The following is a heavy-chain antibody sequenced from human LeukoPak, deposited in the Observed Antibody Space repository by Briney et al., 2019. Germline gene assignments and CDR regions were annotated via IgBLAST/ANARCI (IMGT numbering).Heavy chain of an antibody. D-gene: IGHD6-19*01. V-gene: IGHV1-3*01. J-gene: IGHJ4*02. CDR3: ARDSDSSGWSWVY. CDR2: INAGNGNT. Sequence: ASVKVSCKASGYRFTTDMYTIHWLRQAPGHRLEWMGWINAGNGNTKYSQKFQGRVTITGDTSARTVYMGVSSLVSEDTAVYYCARDSDSSGWSWVYWGQGTLVTASS. CDR1: GYRFTTDMYT.